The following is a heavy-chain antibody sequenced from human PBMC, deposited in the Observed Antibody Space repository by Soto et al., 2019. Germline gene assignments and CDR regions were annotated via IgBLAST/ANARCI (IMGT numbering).Heavy chain of an antibody. CDR3: ARSWAHCTSITCLFDSF. J-gene: IGHJ4*02. D-gene: IGHD2-8*01. Sequence: QAQLVQSGGEVKKPGASVKVSCRASGYTFTSYGYAWVRQAPGQGLEWMGWISAYNGDTNYAQKFQDRVTLTTDTSTTTAHMELRNLGSDDTAVYYCARSWAHCTSITCLFDSFWGLGTLFTVSS. CDR1: GYTFTSYG. CDR2: ISAYNGDT. V-gene: IGHV1-18*01.